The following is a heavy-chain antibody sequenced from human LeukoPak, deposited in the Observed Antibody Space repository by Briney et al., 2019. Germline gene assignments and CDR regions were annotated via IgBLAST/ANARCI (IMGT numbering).Heavy chain of an antibody. CDR2: IIPIFGTA. D-gene: IGHD6-19*01. CDR1: GGTFSSYA. Sequence: SVKVSCKASGGTFSSYAISWVRQAPGQGLEWMGGIIPIFGTANYAQKFQGRVTITADESTSTAYMELSSLRSEDTAVYYCASSIAVAGIYYYYGMDVWGQGTTVTVSS. V-gene: IGHV1-69*13. J-gene: IGHJ6*02. CDR3: ASSIAVAGIYYYYGMDV.